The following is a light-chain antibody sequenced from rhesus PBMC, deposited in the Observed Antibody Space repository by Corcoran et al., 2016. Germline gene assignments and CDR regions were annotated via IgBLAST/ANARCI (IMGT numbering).Light chain of an antibody. J-gene: IGKJ4*01. CDR3: QDGYGTPLT. CDR2: KAS. V-gene: IGKV1-74*01. Sequence: DIQMTQSPSSLSASVGDRVTITCRASENVNNYLNWYQQKPGKAPKLRIYKASTLQSGVPSRFSGRGSGTDYTFTISRLQPEDVATYYCQDGYGTPLTVGGGTKVELK. CDR1: ENVNNY.